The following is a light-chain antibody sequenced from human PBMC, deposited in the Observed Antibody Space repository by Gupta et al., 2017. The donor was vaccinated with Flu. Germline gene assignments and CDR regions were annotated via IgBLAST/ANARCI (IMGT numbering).Light chain of an antibody. CDR1: QGVGDY. CDR3: QQRATWRS. V-gene: IGKV3-11*02. J-gene: IGKJ2*04. CDR2: DVS. Sequence: VLTQSPASLSLLPGESATLSCRASQGVGDYLAWFQHRPGQAPRLLIYDVSKRAAGTPARFSGSGSGFGRDFTLTISALQPEDSAIYYCQQRATWRSFGRGTKLEIK.